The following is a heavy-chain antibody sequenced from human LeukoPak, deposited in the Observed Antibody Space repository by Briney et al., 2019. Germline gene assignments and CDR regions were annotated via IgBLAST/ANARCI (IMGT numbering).Heavy chain of an antibody. CDR3: AREWEIAVAAPGY. V-gene: IGHV1-3*01. J-gene: IGHJ4*02. D-gene: IGHD6-19*01. CDR1: GYTFTSYP. Sequence: EASVKVSCKASGYTFTSYPMHWVRQAPGQGLEWMGWIIAGNGNTKYSQKFQGRVSFTRDTSASTAYMELSSLRSEDTAVYYCAREWEIAVAAPGYWGQGTLVTVSS. CDR2: IIAGNGNT.